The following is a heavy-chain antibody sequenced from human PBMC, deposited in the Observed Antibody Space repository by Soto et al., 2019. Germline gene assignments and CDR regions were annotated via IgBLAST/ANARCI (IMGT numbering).Heavy chain of an antibody. Sequence: PGGSLRLSCAASGFTFSSYWMSWVRRAPGKGLEWVANIKQDGSEKYYVDSVKGRFTISRDNAKNSLYLQMNSLRAEDTAVYYCARPSGDYGLYYYYYYGMDVWGQGTTVTVSS. CDR2: IKQDGSEK. CDR3: ARPSGDYGLYYYYYYGMDV. D-gene: IGHD4-17*01. CDR1: GFTFSSYW. J-gene: IGHJ6*02. V-gene: IGHV3-7*01.